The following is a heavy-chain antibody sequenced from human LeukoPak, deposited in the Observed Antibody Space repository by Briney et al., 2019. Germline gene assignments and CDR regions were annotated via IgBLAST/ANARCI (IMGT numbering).Heavy chain of an antibody. D-gene: IGHD2-21*01. Sequence: PGGSLRLSCAASGFTFSSYSMNWVRQAPGKGLEWVSSISSSSSYIYYADSVKGRFTISRDNAKNSLYLQMNSLRAEDTAVYYCARQSVVVGREIYYFDYWGQGTLVTVSS. V-gene: IGHV3-21*01. CDR1: GFTFSSYS. J-gene: IGHJ4*02. CDR3: ARQSVVVGREIYYFDY. CDR2: ISSSSSYI.